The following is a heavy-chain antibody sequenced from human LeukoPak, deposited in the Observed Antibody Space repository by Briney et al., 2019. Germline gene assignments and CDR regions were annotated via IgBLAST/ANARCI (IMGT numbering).Heavy chain of an antibody. CDR3: ARDLNYYDSSGFWDY. Sequence: SETLSLTCAVSGYSISSGYYWGWIRQPPGKGLEWIGSIYHSGSTYYTPSLKSRVTISVDTSKNQFSLKLSSVTAADTAVYYCARDLNYYDSSGFWDYWGQGTLVTVSS. D-gene: IGHD3-22*01. CDR2: IYHSGST. V-gene: IGHV4-38-2*02. CDR1: GYSISSGYY. J-gene: IGHJ4*02.